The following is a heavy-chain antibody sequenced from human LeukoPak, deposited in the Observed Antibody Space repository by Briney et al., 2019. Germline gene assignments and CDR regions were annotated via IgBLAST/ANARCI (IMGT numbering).Heavy chain of an antibody. CDR2: INADGSTT. J-gene: IGHJ4*02. CDR3: AKRGGYANFNY. CDR1: GFSFTTHA. Sequence: GGSLRLSCVASGFSFTTHAMHWVRQGPGKGLVWVSRINADGSTTTYADSVKGRFTISRDNSKNTLYLQMSSLRAEDTAVYYCAKRGGYANFNYWGQGTLVTVSS. D-gene: IGHD6-25*01. V-gene: IGHV3-74*01.